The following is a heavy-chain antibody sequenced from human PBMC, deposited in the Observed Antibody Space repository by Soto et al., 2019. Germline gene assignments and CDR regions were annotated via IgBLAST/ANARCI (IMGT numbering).Heavy chain of an antibody. CDR3: AREVWPATDGYNGYYFDY. D-gene: IGHD5-12*01. J-gene: IGHJ4*02. CDR2: IIPIFGTA. CDR1: GCTFSSYA. V-gene: IGHV1-69*06. Sequence: ASVKVSCKASGCTFSSYAISWVRQAPGQGLEWMGGIIPIFGTANYAQKFQGRVTITADKSTSTAYMELSSLRSEDTAVYYCAREVWPATDGYNGYYFDYWGQGTLVTVSS.